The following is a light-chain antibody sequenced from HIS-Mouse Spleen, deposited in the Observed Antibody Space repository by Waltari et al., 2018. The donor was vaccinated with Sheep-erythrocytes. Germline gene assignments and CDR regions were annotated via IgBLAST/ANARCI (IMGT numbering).Light chain of an antibody. J-gene: IGKJ1*01. CDR1: QGISSA. CDR2: DAS. Sequence: AIQLTQSPSSLSASVGDRVTITCRASQGISSALAWYQQKTGKAPKPLIYDASSLESGVPSRFSGSGSGTEFTLTISSLQPEDFATYYCQQFNNYPRTFGQGTKVEIK. CDR3: QQFNNYPRT. V-gene: IGKV1D-13*01.